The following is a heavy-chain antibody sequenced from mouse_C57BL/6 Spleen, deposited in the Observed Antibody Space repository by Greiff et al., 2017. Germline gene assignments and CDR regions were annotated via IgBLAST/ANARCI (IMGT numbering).Heavy chain of an antibody. J-gene: IGHJ1*03. Sequence: QVQLQQPGAELVKPGASVKMSCKASGYTFTSYWITWVKQRPGQGLEWIGDIYPGSGSTNYNEKFKSKATLTVDTSSSTAYMQLSSLTSEDSAFYYCAREDYYGSSGYFDVWGTGTTVTVSS. CDR2: IYPGSGST. CDR3: AREDYYGSSGYFDV. CDR1: GYTFTSYW. V-gene: IGHV1-55*01. D-gene: IGHD1-1*01.